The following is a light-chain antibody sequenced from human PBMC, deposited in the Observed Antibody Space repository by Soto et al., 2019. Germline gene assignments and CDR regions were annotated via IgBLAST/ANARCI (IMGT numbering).Light chain of an antibody. Sequence: VLTQSPGTLSLSPGEKATLYCRASQSVYNNLGWYQQKPGQAPRLLIYRGSTRAAGIPPRFSGSGSGTDFTLTISSLEPEDSAVYYCQQRHMWPITFGQGTRLEIK. J-gene: IGKJ5*01. V-gene: IGKV3-11*01. CDR1: QSVYNN. CDR2: RGS. CDR3: QQRHMWPIT.